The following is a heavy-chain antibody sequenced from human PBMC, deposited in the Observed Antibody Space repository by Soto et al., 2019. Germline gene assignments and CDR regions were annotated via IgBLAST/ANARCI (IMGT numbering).Heavy chain of an antibody. D-gene: IGHD3-10*01. CDR3: ARIYGSGTYPGWRGMDV. Sequence: SETLSVTCAVDGGSFRGYYVSWLRPPPGMALEWLGHTYHTGNPYYNPSLNSRVIMSVDTSKNQFSLLLTSVTAADTAVYFCARIYGSGTYPGWRGMDVWGQGTRVTVSS. CDR1: GGSFRGYY. V-gene: IGHV4-34*01. J-gene: IGHJ6*02. CDR2: TYHTGNP.